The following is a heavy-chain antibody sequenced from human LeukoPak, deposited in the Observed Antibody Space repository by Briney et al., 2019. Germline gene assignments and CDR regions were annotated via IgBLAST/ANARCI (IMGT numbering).Heavy chain of an antibody. V-gene: IGHV1-46*01. Sequence: GASVKVSCKASGYTFTSYYMHWVRQAPGQGLEWMGIINPSGGSTSYAQKFQGRVTMTRDMSTSTVYMELSSLRSDDTAVYYCARVRGQQLGVIDYWGQGTLVTVSS. CDR1: GYTFTSYY. CDR3: ARVRGQQLGVIDY. CDR2: INPSGGST. D-gene: IGHD3-10*01. J-gene: IGHJ4*02.